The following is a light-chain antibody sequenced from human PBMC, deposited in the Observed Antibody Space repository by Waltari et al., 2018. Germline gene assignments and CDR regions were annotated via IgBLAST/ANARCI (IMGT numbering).Light chain of an antibody. CDR3: SQTSQFPLT. J-gene: IGKJ1*01. V-gene: IGKV2-24*01. Sequence: EIVMTQTPLSLPATLGQPASISCSSSQSLVHIDGNTYLNWLHQRPGQPPRLLLYEISTRVSGVPDRVSGSGAGTDFTLEITRVEPDDVGIYYCSQTSQFPLTFGQGTRVEIK. CDR1: QSLVHIDGNTY. CDR2: EIS.